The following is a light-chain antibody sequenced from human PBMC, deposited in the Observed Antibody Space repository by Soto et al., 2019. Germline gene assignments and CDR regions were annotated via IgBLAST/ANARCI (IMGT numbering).Light chain of an antibody. CDR2: AAS. Sequence: DIQMTQSPSFLSASVGDRVAITCRASQDISNFLAWYQQKPGKVPKLLIYAASILQSGVPSRFSGSGSGTDFTLTITSLQPEDVATYYCQKYNGAPFTFGPGTKVDIK. CDR1: QDISNF. CDR3: QKYNGAPFT. J-gene: IGKJ3*01. V-gene: IGKV1-27*01.